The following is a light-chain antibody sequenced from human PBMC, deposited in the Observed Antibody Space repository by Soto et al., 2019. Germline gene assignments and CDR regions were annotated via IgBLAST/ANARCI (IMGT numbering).Light chain of an antibody. CDR1: QSVRNS. V-gene: IGKV3-15*01. Sequence: DIVMRQSPVTLSVSPGERATRSCRASQSVRNSLAWYQQKPGQAPRLLIYGASTRATGIPARFSGSGSGTELTLTISSLQPEDFATYFCQKLNAYPPWTFGQGTKVDIK. J-gene: IGKJ1*01. CDR3: QKLNAYPPWT. CDR2: GAS.